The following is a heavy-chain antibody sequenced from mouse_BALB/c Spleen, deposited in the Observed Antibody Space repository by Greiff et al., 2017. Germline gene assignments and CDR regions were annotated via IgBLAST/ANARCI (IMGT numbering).Heavy chain of an antibody. CDR1: GYTFTSYW. CDR2: IYPSDSYT. CDR3: TRLDGNYAWFAY. J-gene: IGHJ3*01. V-gene: IGHV1-69*02. Sequence: QVQLKQPGAELVRPGASVKLSCKASGYTFTSYWINWVKQRPGQGLEWIGNIYPSDSYTNYNQKFKDKATLTVDKSSSTAYMQLSSPTSEDSAVYYCTRLDGNYAWFAYWGQGTLVTVSA. D-gene: IGHD2-1*01.